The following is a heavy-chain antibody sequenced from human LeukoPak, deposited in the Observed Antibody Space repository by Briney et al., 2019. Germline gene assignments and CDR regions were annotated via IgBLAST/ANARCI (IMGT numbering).Heavy chain of an antibody. V-gene: IGHV3-30*02. CDR3: AKVSESSGYYYGPGILGPGAFDI. D-gene: IGHD3-22*01. CDR1: GFTFSSYG. CDR2: IRYDGSNK. J-gene: IGHJ3*02. Sequence: GGSLRLSCAASGFTFSSYGMHWVRQAPGKGLEWVAFIRYDGSNKYYADSVKGRFTISRDNSKNTLYLQMNSLRAEDTAVYYCAKVSESSGYYYGPGILGPGAFDIWGQGTMVTVSS.